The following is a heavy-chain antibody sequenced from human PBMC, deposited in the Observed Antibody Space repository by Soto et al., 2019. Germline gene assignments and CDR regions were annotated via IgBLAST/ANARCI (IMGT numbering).Heavy chain of an antibody. Sequence: ASVTVSCKASGGTFSSYAISWVRQAPGQGLEWMGGIIPIFGTANYAQKFQGRVTITADESTSTAYMELSSLRSEDTAVYYCARDRYCSSTSCYLSPSYWGQGXLVTVS. V-gene: IGHV1-69*13. CDR2: IIPIFGTA. CDR1: GGTFSSYA. D-gene: IGHD2-2*01. J-gene: IGHJ4*02. CDR3: ARDRYCSSTSCYLSPSY.